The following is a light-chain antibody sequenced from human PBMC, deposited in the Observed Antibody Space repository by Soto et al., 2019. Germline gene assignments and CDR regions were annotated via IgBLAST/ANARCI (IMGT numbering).Light chain of an antibody. Sequence: QSVLTQPASVSGSPGQSITISCTGTSSDVGAYDYVSWYQQHPDKAPKLMIYEVSNRPSGVSNRFSGSKSVNTATLTISGLQAEDVADYYSCSYTRSSTRVIGTPNTVTVL. CDR2: EVS. V-gene: IGLV2-14*03. J-gene: IGLJ1*01. CDR1: SSDVGAYDY. CDR3: CSYTRSSTRV.